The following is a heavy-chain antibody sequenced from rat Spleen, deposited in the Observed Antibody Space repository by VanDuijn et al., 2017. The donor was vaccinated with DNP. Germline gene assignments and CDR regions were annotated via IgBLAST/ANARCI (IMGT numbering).Heavy chain of an antibody. CDR2: IWNNGGT. Sequence: QVQLKESGPGLVQPSQTLSLTCTVSGFSLTSYHVHWVRQPPGKGLEWMGVIWNNGGTRYNSVLKSRLRITKDTSKSQVFLKMNSVQTEDTAMYFCARWDYDGWFAYWGQGTLVTVSS. CDR1: GFSLTSYH. D-gene: IGHD1-12*02. V-gene: IGHV2-41*01. J-gene: IGHJ3*01. CDR3: ARWDYDGWFAY.